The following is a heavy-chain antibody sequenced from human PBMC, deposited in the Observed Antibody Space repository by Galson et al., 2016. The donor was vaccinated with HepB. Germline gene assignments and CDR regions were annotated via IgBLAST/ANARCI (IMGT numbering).Heavy chain of an antibody. D-gene: IGHD6-19*01. Sequence: SETLSLTCTVSGVSISSRSYYWGWIRQPPGKGLEWIGSIYYYTGSTYYNPSLKSRVTISADTSKNQFSLRLSSVTAADTAVYYCARHIAVTATGDWFDPWGQGTLVTISS. J-gene: IGHJ5*02. CDR3: ARHIAVTATGDWFDP. CDR1: GVSISSRSYY. CDR2: IYYYTGST. V-gene: IGHV4-39*01.